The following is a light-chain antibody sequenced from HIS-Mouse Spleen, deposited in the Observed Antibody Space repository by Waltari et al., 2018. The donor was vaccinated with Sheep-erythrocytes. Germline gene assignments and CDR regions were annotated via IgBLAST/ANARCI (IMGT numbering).Light chain of an antibody. CDR1: QSLLHSNGYNY. Sequence: DIVMTQSPLSLPVTPGEPASISCRSSQSLLHSNGYNYLDWYLQKPGQSPTLLIYLGSNRASGVPDRFSGSGSGTEFTLKISRVEAEDVGVYYCMQALQTPPTFGQGTKVEIK. V-gene: IGKV2-28*01. CDR3: MQALQTPPT. J-gene: IGKJ1*01. CDR2: LGS.